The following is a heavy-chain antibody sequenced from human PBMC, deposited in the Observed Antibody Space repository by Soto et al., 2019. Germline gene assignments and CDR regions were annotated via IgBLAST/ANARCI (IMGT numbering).Heavy chain of an antibody. J-gene: IGHJ3*02. D-gene: IGHD1-26*01. V-gene: IGHV3-30*18. Sequence: GGSLRLSCAASGFTFSSYGMHWVRQAPGKGLEWVAVISYDGSNKYYADSVKGRFTISRDNSKNTLYLQMNSLRAEDTAVYYCAKVPRGHSGSLPGMGAFDIWGQGTMVTVSS. CDR2: ISYDGSNK. CDR1: GFTFSSYG. CDR3: AKVPRGHSGSLPGMGAFDI.